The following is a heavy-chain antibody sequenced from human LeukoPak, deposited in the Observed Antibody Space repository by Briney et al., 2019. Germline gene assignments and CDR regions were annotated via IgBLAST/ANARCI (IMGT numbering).Heavy chain of an antibody. Sequence: GGSLTLFCAASGFTFSSYSMIWVRQARGGGLEWVSSISSSSSYIYYADSVKGRFTISRDNAKNSLYLQMNSLRAEDTAVYYCARDETGDGYYGMDVWGKGTTVTVSS. CDR2: ISSSSSYI. CDR1: GFTFSSYS. V-gene: IGHV3-21*01. J-gene: IGHJ6*04. CDR3: ARDETGDGYYGMDV. D-gene: IGHD7-27*01.